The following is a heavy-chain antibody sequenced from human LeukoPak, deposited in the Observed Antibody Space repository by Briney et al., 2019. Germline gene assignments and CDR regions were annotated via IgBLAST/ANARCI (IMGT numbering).Heavy chain of an antibody. CDR3: ARAGSGSYYRYYMDV. V-gene: IGHV1-69*13. Sequence: ASVKVSCKASGGTSSNYAISWVRQAPGQGLEWMGGIIPIFGTANYAQKFQGRVTITADESTSTAYMELSSLRSEDTAVYYCARAGSGSYYRYYMDVWGKGTTVTISS. CDR1: GGTSSNYA. J-gene: IGHJ6*03. D-gene: IGHD3-10*01. CDR2: IIPIFGTA.